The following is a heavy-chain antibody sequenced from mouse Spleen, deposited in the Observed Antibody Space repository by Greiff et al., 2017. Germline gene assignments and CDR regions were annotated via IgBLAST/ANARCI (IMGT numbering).Heavy chain of an antibody. J-gene: IGHJ3*01. D-gene: IGHD1-2*01. CDR3: ARDQGTTAPFAY. CDR1: GFTFSSYT. V-gene: IGHV5-9*04. Sequence: EVKVEESGGGLVKPGASLKLSCAASGFTFSSYTMSWVRQTPAKRLEWVATISRGGGNTYYPDSVKGRFTITRDNAKNTLYLEMSSLRSEDTAMYYCARDQGTTAPFAYWGQGTLVTVSA. CDR2: ISRGGGNT.